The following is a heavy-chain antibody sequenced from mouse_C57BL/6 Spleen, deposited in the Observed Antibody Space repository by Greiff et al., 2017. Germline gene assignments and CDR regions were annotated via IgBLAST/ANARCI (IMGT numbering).Heavy chain of an antibody. CDR2: IDPSDSET. CDR3: SRVGAYYNYFDY. D-gene: IGHD1-1*01. V-gene: IGHV1-52*01. J-gene: IGHJ2*01. CDR1: GYTFTSYW. Sequence: VQLQQPGAELVRPGSSVKLSCKASGYTFTSYWMHWVKQRPIQGLEWIGNIDPSDSETHYNQKFKDKATLTVDKSSSTAYMQLSSLTSEDSAVXYCSRVGAYYNYFDYWGQGTTLTVSS.